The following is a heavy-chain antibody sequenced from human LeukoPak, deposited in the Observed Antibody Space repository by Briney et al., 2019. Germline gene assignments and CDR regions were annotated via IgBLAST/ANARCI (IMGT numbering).Heavy chain of an antibody. V-gene: IGHV3-11*04. CDR3: AKDREYYFDY. Sequence: GGSLRLSCAASGFTFSDYYMSWIRQAPGKGLEWVSYISSSGSTMYYADSVKGRFTISRDNSKNTLYLQMNSLRAEDTAVYYCAKDREYYFDYWGQGTLVTVSS. CDR2: ISSSGSTM. J-gene: IGHJ4*02. CDR1: GFTFSDYY.